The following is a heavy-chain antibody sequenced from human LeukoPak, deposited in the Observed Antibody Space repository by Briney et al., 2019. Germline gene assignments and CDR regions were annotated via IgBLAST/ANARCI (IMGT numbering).Heavy chain of an antibody. J-gene: IGHJ4*02. V-gene: IGHV3-21*04. D-gene: IGHD6-19*01. CDR1: GFTFSSYS. CDR3: AKVGAVAEQGDY. Sequence: GGSLRLSCAASGFTFSSYSMNWVRQAPGKGLEWVSSISSSSSYIYYADSVKGRFTISRDNAKNSLYLQMNSLRAEDTALYYCAKVGAVAEQGDYWGQGTLVTVSS. CDR2: ISSSSSYI.